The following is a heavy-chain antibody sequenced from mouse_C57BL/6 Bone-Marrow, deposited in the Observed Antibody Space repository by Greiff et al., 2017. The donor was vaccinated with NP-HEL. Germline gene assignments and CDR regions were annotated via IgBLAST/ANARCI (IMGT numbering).Heavy chain of an antibody. Sequence: QVQLQQSGAELVKPGASVKLSCKASGYTFTEYTIHWVKQRSGQGLEWIGWFYPGSGSIKYNEKFKDKATLTADKSSSTVYMDLIRLASENSAFYFCAGYGAYVGSSYGYFDVWGTGTTVTVSS. D-gene: IGHD1-1*01. CDR2: FYPGSGSI. V-gene: IGHV1-62-2*01. CDR1: GYTFTEYT. J-gene: IGHJ1*03. CDR3: AGYGAYVGSSYGYFDV.